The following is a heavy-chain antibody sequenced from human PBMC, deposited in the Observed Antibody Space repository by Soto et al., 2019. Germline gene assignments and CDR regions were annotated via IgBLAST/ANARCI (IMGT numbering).Heavy chain of an antibody. CDR1: GGSFSGYY. CDR2: INHSGST. V-gene: IGHV4-34*01. CDR3: ARERYDYVWGSPRYGYYGMDV. D-gene: IGHD3-16*01. Sequence: SETLSLTCAVYGGSFSGYYWSWIRQPPGKALEWIGEINHSGSTNYNPSLKSRVTISVDTSKNQFSLKLSSVTAADTAVYYCARERYDYVWGSPRYGYYGMDVWGQGTTVTVSS. J-gene: IGHJ6*02.